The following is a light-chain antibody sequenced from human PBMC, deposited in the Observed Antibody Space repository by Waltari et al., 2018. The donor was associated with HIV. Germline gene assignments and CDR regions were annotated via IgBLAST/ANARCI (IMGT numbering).Light chain of an antibody. Sequence: QAVVTQEPSLTVSPGGTVTLTCGSSTGAVPRGHYPNGFQQKPGQAPRTLIYDTSNKHSWTPARFSGSLLGGKAALTLSGAQPEDEAEYYCLLSYSGARPVVFGGGTKLTVL. CDR3: LLSYSGARPVV. J-gene: IGLJ2*01. V-gene: IGLV7-46*01. CDR1: TGAVPRGHY. CDR2: DTS.